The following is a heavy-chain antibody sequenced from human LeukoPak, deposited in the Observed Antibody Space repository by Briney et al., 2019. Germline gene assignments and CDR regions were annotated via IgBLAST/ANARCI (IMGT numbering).Heavy chain of an antibody. D-gene: IGHD3-3*01. Sequence: SETLSLTCIVSGGSISSYYWSWIRQPPGKGLEWIGYIYYSGSTNYNPSLKSRVTISVDTSKNQFSLKLSSVTAADTAVYYCAGFWSGYYTTSPQYYFDYWGQGTLVTVSS. CDR3: AGFWSGYYTTSPQYYFDY. CDR1: GGSISSYY. V-gene: IGHV4-59*01. CDR2: IYYSGST. J-gene: IGHJ4*02.